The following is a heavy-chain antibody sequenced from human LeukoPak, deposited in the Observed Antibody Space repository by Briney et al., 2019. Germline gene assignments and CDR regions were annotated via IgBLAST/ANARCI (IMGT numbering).Heavy chain of an antibody. CDR1: GYSFTSYW. CDR3: ARRRGLYGAGEFDI. Sequence: GESLKISCKGSGYSFTSYWIAWVRQMPGKGLEWMGITYPGDSDTRYSPSFQGQVTISADKSISTAYLEWSSLKASDTAMYYCARRRGLYGAGEFDIWGQGTMVTVSS. J-gene: IGHJ3*02. V-gene: IGHV5-51*01. D-gene: IGHD4-17*01. CDR2: TYPGDSDT.